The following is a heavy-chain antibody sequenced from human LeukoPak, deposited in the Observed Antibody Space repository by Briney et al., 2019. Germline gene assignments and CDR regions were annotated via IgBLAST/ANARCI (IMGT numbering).Heavy chain of an antibody. D-gene: IGHD3-10*01. Sequence: PSETLPLTCTVSGYSISSGYYWGWIRQPPGKGLEWIGSIYHSGSTYYNPSLKSRVTISVDTSKNQFSLKLSSVTAVDTAVYYCAATYYYGSGSYKVDVWGKGTTVTISS. V-gene: IGHV4-38-2*02. CDR2: IYHSGST. CDR3: AATYYYGSGSYKVDV. CDR1: GYSISSGYY. J-gene: IGHJ6*04.